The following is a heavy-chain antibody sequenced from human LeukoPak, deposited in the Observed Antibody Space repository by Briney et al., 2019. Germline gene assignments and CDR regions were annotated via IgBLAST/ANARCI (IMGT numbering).Heavy chain of an antibody. D-gene: IGHD6-6*01. Sequence: PGGSLRLSCAASGFTFSDYYMSWIRQAPGKGLEWVSYISSSGSNIYYADSVKGRFTISRDNAKNSLYLQMTSLRAEDTAVYYCAGKGIAARTLDYWGQGTLVTVSS. CDR1: GFTFSDYY. J-gene: IGHJ4*02. CDR2: ISSSGSNI. CDR3: AGKGIAARTLDY. V-gene: IGHV3-11*01.